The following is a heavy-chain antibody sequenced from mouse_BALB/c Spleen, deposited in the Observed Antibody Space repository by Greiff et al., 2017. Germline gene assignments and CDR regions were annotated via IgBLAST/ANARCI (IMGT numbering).Heavy chain of an antibody. V-gene: IGHV1-4*01. J-gene: IGHJ3*01. D-gene: IGHD1-1*01. CDR1: GYTFTSYT. CDR3: ARGSYGSSYGFAY. Sequence: QVQLQQSGAELARPGASVKMSCKASGYTFTSYTMHWVKQRPGQGLEWIGYINPSSGYTNYNQKFKDKATLTADKSSSTAYMQLSSLTSEDSAVYFCARGSYGSSYGFAYWGQGTLVTVSA. CDR2: INPSSGYT.